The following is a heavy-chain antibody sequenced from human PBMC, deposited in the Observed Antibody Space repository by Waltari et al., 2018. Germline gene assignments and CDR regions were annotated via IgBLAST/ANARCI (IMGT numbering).Heavy chain of an antibody. CDR1: GGPISSAYYY. D-gene: IGHD4-4*01. V-gene: IGHV4-39*07. J-gene: IGHJ4*02. CDR3: ARGAGHYKPFDS. CDR2: VYYDGYT. Sequence: HLQLQESGPGLVKPSETLSLTCTVSGGPISSAYYYWAWIRQPPGKGLAWIATVYYDGYTYYNSSLRSRVTISLDTSKNQFSLKVTSVTAADTAVYYCARGAGHYKPFDSWGQGTLVTVSS.